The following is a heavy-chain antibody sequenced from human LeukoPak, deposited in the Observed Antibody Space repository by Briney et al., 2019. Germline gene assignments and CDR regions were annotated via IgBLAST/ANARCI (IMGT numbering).Heavy chain of an antibody. D-gene: IGHD2-2*01. CDR2: IYYTGST. CDR3: ARFSAHQLRSGYYYYMDV. Sequence: SETLSLTCTVSGGSIRSYYWSWVRQPPGKGLEYIGHIYYTGSTDYNPSLKSRVTMSLDTSKNQFSLELSSVTAADTALYSCARFSAHQLRSGYYYYMDVWGKGTTVTVSS. J-gene: IGHJ6*03. CDR1: GGSIRSYY. V-gene: IGHV4-59*01.